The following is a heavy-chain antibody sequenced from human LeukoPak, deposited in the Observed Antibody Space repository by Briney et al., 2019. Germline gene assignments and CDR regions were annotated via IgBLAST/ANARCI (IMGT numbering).Heavy chain of an antibody. D-gene: IGHD3-22*01. CDR3: ASATNYYDSSGYYYGY. CDR2: INPNSGGT. V-gene: IGHV1-2*02. Sequence: VASVKVSFKASGYTFTGYYMHWVRQAPGQGLEWMGWINPNSGGTNYAQKFQGRVTMTRDTSISTAYMELSRLRSDNTAVYYCASATNYYDSSGYYYGYWGQGTLVTVSS. CDR1: GYTFTGYY. J-gene: IGHJ4*02.